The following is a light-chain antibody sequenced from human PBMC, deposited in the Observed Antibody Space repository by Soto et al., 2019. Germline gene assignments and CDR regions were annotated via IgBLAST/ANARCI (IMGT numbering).Light chain of an antibody. J-gene: IGKJ1*01. CDR3: MQRIEFPWT. CDR2: TVS. Sequence: DIVMTQTPLSLPVTPGEPSSISCRSSQSLLDSDDGNTYLDWYLQKPGQSPQLLMYTVSYRASGVPDRFSGSGSGTDFTLKISRVEAEDVGVYYCMQRIEFPWTFGQGTKVDIK. V-gene: IGKV2-40*01. CDR1: QSLLDSDDGNTY.